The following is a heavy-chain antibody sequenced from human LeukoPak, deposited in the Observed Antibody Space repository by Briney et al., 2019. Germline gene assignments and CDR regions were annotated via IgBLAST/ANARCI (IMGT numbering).Heavy chain of an antibody. V-gene: IGHV3-21*01. CDR3: AREKYNWNDDWADYYYYMDV. J-gene: IGHJ6*03. Sequence: GGSLRLSCAASGYTFSSYSMNWVRQAPGKGLEWVSSISSSSSYIYYADSVKGRFTISRDNAKNSLYLQKNSLRAEDTAVYYCAREKYNWNDDWADYYYYMDVWGKGTTVTVSS. CDR2: ISSSSSYI. CDR1: GYTFSSYS. D-gene: IGHD1-1*01.